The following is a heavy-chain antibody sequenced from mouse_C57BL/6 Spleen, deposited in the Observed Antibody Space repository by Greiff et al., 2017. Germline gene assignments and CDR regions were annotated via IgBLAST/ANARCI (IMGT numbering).Heavy chain of an antibody. CDR3: ARELKAMDY. CDR2: IRNKANGYTT. Sequence: EVKLMESGGGLVQPGGSLSLSCAASGFTFTDYYMSWVRQPPGKALEWLGFIRNKANGYTTEYSASVKGRFTISRDTSQSILYLQMNALRAEDSATYYCARELKAMDYWGQGTSVTVSS. J-gene: IGHJ4*01. V-gene: IGHV7-3*01. CDR1: GFTFTDYY. D-gene: IGHD1-3*01.